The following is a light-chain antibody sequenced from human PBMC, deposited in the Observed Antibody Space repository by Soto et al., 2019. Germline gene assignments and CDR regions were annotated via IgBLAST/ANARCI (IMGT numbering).Light chain of an antibody. CDR3: CSYAGSTIVI. V-gene: IGLV2-23*01. Sequence: QSALTQPASVSGSPGQSITISCTGTSSDVGRYNFVSWYQQHPGKAPKLMIYEGSQRPSGISNRFSGSKFGTTASLTISGLQAEDEADYYCCSYAGSTIVIFGGGTKLTVL. CDR1: SSDVGRYNF. CDR2: EGS. J-gene: IGLJ2*01.